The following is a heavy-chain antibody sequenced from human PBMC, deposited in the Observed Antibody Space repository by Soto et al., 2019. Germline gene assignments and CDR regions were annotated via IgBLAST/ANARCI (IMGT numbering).Heavy chain of an antibody. CDR2: IIPIFGTA. D-gene: IGHD2-8*01. J-gene: IGHJ4*02. Sequence: QVQLVQSGAEVKKPGSSVKVSCKASGGTFSSYAISWVRQAPGQGLEWMGGIIPIFGTANYAQKFQGRVTMTADESTSTDYMELSSLRSEDTAVYYCAIALYCTNGVCSPSYFDYWGQGTLVTVSS. CDR1: GGTFSSYA. V-gene: IGHV1-69*12. CDR3: AIALYCTNGVCSPSYFDY.